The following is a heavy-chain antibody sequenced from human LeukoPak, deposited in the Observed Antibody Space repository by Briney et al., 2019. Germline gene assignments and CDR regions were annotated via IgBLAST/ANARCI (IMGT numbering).Heavy chain of an antibody. D-gene: IGHD4-17*01. Sequence: GGSLRLSCAASPGITFSDYWMNWVRQAPGKGLEWVAIIRQDGRETLYLDSVKGRFTISRDNAKNSLYLQMNSLRAEDTAVYYCARGLRSYSYFDYWGQGTLVTVSS. CDR1: PGITFSDYW. CDR3: ARGLRSYSYFDY. CDR2: IRQDGRET. J-gene: IGHJ4*02. V-gene: IGHV3-7*01.